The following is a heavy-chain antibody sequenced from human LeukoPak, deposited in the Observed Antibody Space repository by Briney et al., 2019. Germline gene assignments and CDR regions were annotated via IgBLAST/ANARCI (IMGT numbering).Heavy chain of an antibody. D-gene: IGHD3-10*01. CDR3: AKVAWYYTASWASWMYYYGMDV. CDR2: ISGDGGST. Sequence: GGSLRLSCAASGFTFDDYAMHWVRQSPGKGLEWVSLISGDGGSTYYADSVKGRFTISRDNSKNSLYLQMNSLRTEDTALCYCAKVAWYYTASWASWMYYYGMDVWGQGTTVTVSS. CDR1: GFTFDDYA. V-gene: IGHV3-43*02. J-gene: IGHJ6*02.